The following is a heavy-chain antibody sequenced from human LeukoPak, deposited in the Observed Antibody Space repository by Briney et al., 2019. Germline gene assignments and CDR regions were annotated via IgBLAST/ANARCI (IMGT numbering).Heavy chain of an antibody. CDR1: GYRLTRYL. V-gene: IGHV5-51*01. CDR3: ARLMTYSSSWYASAIGY. J-gene: IGHJ4*02. D-gene: IGHD6-13*01. Sequence: GESLKISCKGSGYRLTRYLIGWVRQMPGKGLEWMGIIYSGDSDTRYSPSFQGQVTISADKSISTAYLQWSSLKASDTAMYYCARLMTYSSSWYASAIGYWGQGTLVTVSS. CDR2: IYSGDSDT.